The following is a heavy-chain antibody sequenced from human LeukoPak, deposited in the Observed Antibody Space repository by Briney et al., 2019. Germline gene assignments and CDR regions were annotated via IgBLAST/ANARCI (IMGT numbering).Heavy chain of an antibody. CDR1: GFTFSDYY. Sequence: PGGSLRLSCAASGFTFSDYYMSWIRQAPGKGLEWVSYISSSGSTIYYADSVKGRFTISRDNAKNSLYLQMNSLRAEDTAVYHCARESEVEMATMGYYGMDVWGQGTTVTVSS. D-gene: IGHD5-24*01. J-gene: IGHJ6*02. CDR2: ISSSGSTI. V-gene: IGHV3-11*01. CDR3: ARESEVEMATMGYYGMDV.